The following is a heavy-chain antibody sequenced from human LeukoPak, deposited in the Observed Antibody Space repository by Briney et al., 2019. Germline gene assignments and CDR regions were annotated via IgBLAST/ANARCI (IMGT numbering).Heavy chain of an antibody. CDR1: GGSISSYY. V-gene: IGHV4-59*08. J-gene: IGHJ6*03. D-gene: IGHD6-19*01. Sequence: PSETLSLTCTVSGGSISSYYWSWIRQPPGKGLEWIGYIYYSGSTNYNPSLKSRVTISVDTSKNQFSLKLSSVTAADTAVYYCARRAYSSGWYEGGDYYYYYMDVWGKGTTVTVSS. CDR3: ARRAYSSGWYEGGDYYYYYMDV. CDR2: IYYSGST.